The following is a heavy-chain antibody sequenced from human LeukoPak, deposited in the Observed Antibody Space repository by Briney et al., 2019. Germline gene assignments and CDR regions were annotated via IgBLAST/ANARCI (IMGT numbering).Heavy chain of an antibody. CDR2: IYSSGST. V-gene: IGHV4-61*02. J-gene: IGHJ4*02. Sequence: SETLSLTCTVSGGSISSGSYYWSWIRQPAGKGLEWIGRIYSSGSTNYNPSLKSRVTISLDTSKNQFSLKLSSVTAADTAVYYCARRSITMVRGAWMDHFDYWGQGTLVTVSS. CDR3: ARRSITMVRGAWMDHFDY. D-gene: IGHD3-10*01. CDR1: GGSISSGSYY.